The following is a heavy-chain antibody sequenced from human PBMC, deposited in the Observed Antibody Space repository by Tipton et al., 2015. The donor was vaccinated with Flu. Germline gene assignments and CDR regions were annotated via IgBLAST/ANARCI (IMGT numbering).Heavy chain of an antibody. Sequence: GLVKPSQTLSLTCTVSGASISSGSYYWSWIRQPAGKGLEWIGRIHTSGSTSYNPSLKTRVAISLDTSKNQISLNLTSATAADTAMYYCARNVRFWGQGTLVAVSS. D-gene: IGHD3-3*01. V-gene: IGHV4-61*02. CDR3: ARNVRF. J-gene: IGHJ1*01. CDR1: GASISSGSYY. CDR2: IHTSGST.